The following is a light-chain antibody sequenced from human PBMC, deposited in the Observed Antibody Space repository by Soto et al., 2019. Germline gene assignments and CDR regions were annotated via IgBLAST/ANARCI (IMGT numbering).Light chain of an antibody. J-gene: IGKJ2*02. CDR1: QDIKNY. CDR3: QHYDSVPCT. Sequence: DIQLTQSPSSLSAPVGDRVTITCQASQDIKNYLSWYQQKAGEAPNLLIYDASTLGTGVSSRFSGSGSGTEFSLTITNLQPEDIATYYCQHYDSVPCTFGEGTRLEIK. CDR2: DAS. V-gene: IGKV1-33*01.